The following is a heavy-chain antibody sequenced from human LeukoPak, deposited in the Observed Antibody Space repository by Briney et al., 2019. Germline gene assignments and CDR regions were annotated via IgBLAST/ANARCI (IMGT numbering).Heavy chain of an antibody. CDR2: ITYNSGTI. V-gene: IGHV3-9*01. J-gene: IGHJ4*02. CDR1: GFTFDDYA. CDR3: AKAGGATMTYIDY. D-gene: IGHD5-24*01. Sequence: GRYLRLSCAASGFTFDDYAMHWVRQAPGKGLEWVSGITYNSGTIGYADSVKGRFTISRDNAKNSLYLQMNSLRGEDTALYYCAKAGGATMTYIDYWGQGTLVTVTS.